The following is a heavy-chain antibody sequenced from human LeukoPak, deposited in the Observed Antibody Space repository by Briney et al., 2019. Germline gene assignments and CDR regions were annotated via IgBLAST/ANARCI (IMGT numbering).Heavy chain of an antibody. CDR3: ARDYYESSGYPPEPYDN. D-gene: IGHD3-22*01. CDR1: GFTFSDHA. J-gene: IGHJ4*02. Sequence: GGSLRLSCVAFGFTFSDHAMHWVRQAPGKGLEWVAIISYDGGKKYYADSVKGRFTISRDNSKNTLYLQMNSLRTEDTAVYYCARDYYESSGYPPEPYDNWGQGTQVTVSS. V-gene: IGHV3-30-3*01. CDR2: ISYDGGKK.